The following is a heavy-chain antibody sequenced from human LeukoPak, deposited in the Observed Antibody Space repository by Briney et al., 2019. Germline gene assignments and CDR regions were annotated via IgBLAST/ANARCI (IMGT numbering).Heavy chain of an antibody. Sequence: PGGSLRLPCAASGFTFSDYYMSWIRQAPGKGLEWVSYISSSGTTIYYADSVKGRFTISRDNAKNSLYLQMNSLRAEDTAVYYCARAPSYYYDSSGYSGSYFDYWGQGTLVTVSS. D-gene: IGHD3-22*01. CDR3: ARAPSYYYDSSGYSGSYFDY. CDR1: GFTFSDYY. J-gene: IGHJ4*02. CDR2: ISSSGTTI. V-gene: IGHV3-11*01.